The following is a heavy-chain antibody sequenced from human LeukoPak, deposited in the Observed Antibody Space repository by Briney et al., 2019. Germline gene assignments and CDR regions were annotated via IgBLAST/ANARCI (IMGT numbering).Heavy chain of an antibody. CDR3: ARVYGFLGGVSGVVTP. CDR1: GYTFTSYG. D-gene: IGHD2-21*02. Sequence: EASVKVSCKASGYTFTSYGISWVRQAPGQGLEWMGWISAYNGNTNYAQKLQGRVTMTTDTSTSTAYMELRSLRSDYTAVYYSARVYGFLGGVSGVVTPGGEGTLLTASP. V-gene: IGHV1-18*01. CDR2: ISAYNGNT. J-gene: IGHJ5*02.